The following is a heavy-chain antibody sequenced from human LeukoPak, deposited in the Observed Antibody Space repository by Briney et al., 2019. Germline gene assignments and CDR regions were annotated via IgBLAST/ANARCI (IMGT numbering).Heavy chain of an antibody. J-gene: IGHJ4*02. D-gene: IGHD5-18*01. Sequence: QTGGSLRLSCAASGFTFSNYAMTWVRQAPGKGLEWVSAIGNSGTSTYFADSVKGRFTISRDNSKNTLYMQMNSLRAEDAAVYYCAKGDKPVIAMVKFDYWGQGTLVTVSS. CDR2: IGNSGTST. V-gene: IGHV3-23*01. CDR1: GFTFSNYA. CDR3: AKGDKPVIAMVKFDY.